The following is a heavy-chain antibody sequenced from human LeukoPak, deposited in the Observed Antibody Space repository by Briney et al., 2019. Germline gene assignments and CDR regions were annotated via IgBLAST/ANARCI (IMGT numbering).Heavy chain of an antibody. Sequence: SETLSLTCSVSGDSISSYYWSWIRQPPGKGLEWIGHIYYNGRTNYNPSLKRRVTISVDTSKNHFSLNLSSVTAADTAVYYCARVIYGSGSLDYWGQGTLVTVSS. CDR1: GDSISSYY. CDR2: IYYNGRT. D-gene: IGHD3-10*01. CDR3: ARVIYGSGSLDY. V-gene: IGHV4-59*01. J-gene: IGHJ4*02.